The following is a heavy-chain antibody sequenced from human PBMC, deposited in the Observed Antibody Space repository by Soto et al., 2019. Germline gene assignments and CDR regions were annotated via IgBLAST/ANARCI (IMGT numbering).Heavy chain of an antibody. CDR2: ISWNSGSI. V-gene: IGHV3-9*01. CDR3: AKDIRVRGGITRNLMDV. CDR1: GFTFDDYA. J-gene: IGHJ6*02. Sequence: EVQLVESGGGLVQPGRSLRLSCAASGFTFDDYAMHWVRQAPGKGLEWVSGISWNSGSIGYADSVKGRFTISRDNAKNSLYLQMNRLRAEDTALYYCAKDIRVRGGITRNLMDVWGQGTTVTVSS. D-gene: IGHD3-10*01.